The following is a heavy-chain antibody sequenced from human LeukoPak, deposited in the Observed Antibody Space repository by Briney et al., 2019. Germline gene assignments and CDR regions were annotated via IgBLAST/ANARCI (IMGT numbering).Heavy chain of an antibody. CDR1: GYSFTSYW. D-gene: IGHD3-22*01. V-gene: IGHV5-51*01. CDR2: IYPGDSDT. Sequence: GESLKISCKGSGYSFTSYWIGWVRQMPGKGPEWMGIIYPGDSDTRYSPSFQGQVTISADKSISTAYLQWSSLKDSDTAMYYCAREGRYYYDSSGPRPYASDIWGQGTMVTVSS. J-gene: IGHJ3*02. CDR3: AREGRYYYDSSGPRPYASDI.